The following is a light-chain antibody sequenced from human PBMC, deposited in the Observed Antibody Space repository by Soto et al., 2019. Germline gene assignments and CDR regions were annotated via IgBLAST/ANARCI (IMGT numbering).Light chain of an antibody. CDR2: GAS. J-gene: IGKJ1*01. Sequence: EIVLTQSPGTLSLSPGERATLSCRASHSVSSSYLAWYQQKPGQAPRLVIYGASSRATGIPDRFSGSGSGTDLALTISRLEPEDFAVYYCQQYGSSLWKFGQSTQVDI. CDR1: HSVSSSY. V-gene: IGKV3-20*01. CDR3: QQYGSSLWK.